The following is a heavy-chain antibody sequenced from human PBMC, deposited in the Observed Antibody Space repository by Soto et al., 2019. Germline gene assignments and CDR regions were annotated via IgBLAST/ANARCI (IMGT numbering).Heavy chain of an antibody. CDR2: ISWNGDTR. CDR3: AKETGMGYRSGYCDF. V-gene: IGHV3-9*01. D-gene: IGHD5-18*01. Sequence: EVHLVESGGGLVQPGRSLRLSCAASEFTFEDYAMHWVRQPPGKGLEWVSGISWNGDTRGYADSVKGRFTISRDNAKNSLYLQMNSLRAEDTALYYCAKETGMGYRSGYCDFWGQGTLVTVSS. J-gene: IGHJ4*02. CDR1: EFTFEDYA.